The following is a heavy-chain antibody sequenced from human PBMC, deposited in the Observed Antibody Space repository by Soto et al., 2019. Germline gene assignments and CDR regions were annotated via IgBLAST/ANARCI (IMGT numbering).Heavy chain of an antibody. CDR1: GFTVSSNY. D-gene: IGHD1-26*01. Sequence: GGSLRLSCAASGFTVSSNYMSWVRQAPGKGLEWVSVIYSGGSTYYADSVKGRFTISRDNSKNTLYLQMNSLRAEDTAVYYCASPYSGSYYYGMDVWGQGTTVTVSS. CDR3: ASPYSGSYYYGMDV. V-gene: IGHV3-53*01. CDR2: IYSGGST. J-gene: IGHJ6*02.